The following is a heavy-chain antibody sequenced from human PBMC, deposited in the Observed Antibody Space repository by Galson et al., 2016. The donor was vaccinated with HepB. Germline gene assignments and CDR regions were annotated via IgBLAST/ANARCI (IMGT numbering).Heavy chain of an antibody. V-gene: IGHV3-53*01. CDR2: IYRGGIT. J-gene: IGHJ6*02. CDR1: GFTVSSNC. Sequence: SLRLSCAASGFTVSSNCMSWVRQAPGKGLECVSVIYRGGITYYADSVKGRFTISRDNSKNTLHLQMNSLRAEDTAVYYCVRDPGRVEISGKPHSYGMDVWGQGTTVTVSS. CDR3: VRDPGRVEISGKPHSYGMDV. D-gene: IGHD1-26*01.